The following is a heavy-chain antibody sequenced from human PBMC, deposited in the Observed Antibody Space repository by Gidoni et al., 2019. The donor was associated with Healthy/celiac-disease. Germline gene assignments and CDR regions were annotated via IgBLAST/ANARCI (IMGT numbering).Heavy chain of an antibody. CDR2: IIPIFGTA. CDR3: ARVGIVATILRLGAFDI. Sequence: QVQLVQSGAAVKKPGSSVKVSCKASGGTFSSYAISWVRQAPGQGLEWMGGIIPIFGTANYAQKFQGRVTITADESTSTAYMELSSLRSEDTAVYYCARVGIVATILRLGAFDIWGQGTMVTVSS. J-gene: IGHJ3*02. CDR1: GGTFSSYA. V-gene: IGHV1-69*01. D-gene: IGHD5-12*01.